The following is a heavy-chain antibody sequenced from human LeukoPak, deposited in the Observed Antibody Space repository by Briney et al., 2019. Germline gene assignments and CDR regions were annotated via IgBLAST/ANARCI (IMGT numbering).Heavy chain of an antibody. Sequence: SETLSLTCGVYGGSFSGYYWTWIRQSPEKGLEWIGEINHSGRTNFNPSLKSRVTISVDTSKNQFSLMLSSVTAADTAVYYCARDVGATVHGYWGQGTLVTVSS. V-gene: IGHV4-34*01. CDR2: INHSGRT. D-gene: IGHD1-26*01. CDR1: GGSFSGYY. CDR3: ARDVGATVHGY. J-gene: IGHJ4*02.